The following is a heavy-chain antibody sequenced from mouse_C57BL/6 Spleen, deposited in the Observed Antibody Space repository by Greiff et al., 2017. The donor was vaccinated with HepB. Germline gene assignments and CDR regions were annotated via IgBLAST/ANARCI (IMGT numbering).Heavy chain of an antibody. CDR2: IWSDGST. V-gene: IGHV2-6-1*01. Sequence: VQLQQSGPGLVAPSQSLSITCTVSGFSLTSYGVHWVRQPPGKGLEWLVVIWSDGSTTYNSALKSRLSISKDNSKSQVFLKMNSLQTDDTAMYYCARHPPYDYDAYYAMDYWGQGTSVTVSS. D-gene: IGHD2-4*01. CDR1: GFSLTSYG. J-gene: IGHJ4*01. CDR3: ARHPPYDYDAYYAMDY.